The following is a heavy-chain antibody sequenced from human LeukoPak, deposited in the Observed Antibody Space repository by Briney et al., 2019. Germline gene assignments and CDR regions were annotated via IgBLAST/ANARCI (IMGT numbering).Heavy chain of an antibody. CDR2: TSSSSSYT. Sequence: GGSLRLSCAASGFTFSDYYMSWIRQAPGKGLEWVSYTSSSSSYTNYADSVKGRFTISRDNAKNSLYLQMNSLRAEDTAVYYCARRPTPGQAFDIWGQGTMVTVSS. D-gene: IGHD3-10*01. J-gene: IGHJ3*02. V-gene: IGHV3-11*06. CDR1: GFTFSDYY. CDR3: ARRPTPGQAFDI.